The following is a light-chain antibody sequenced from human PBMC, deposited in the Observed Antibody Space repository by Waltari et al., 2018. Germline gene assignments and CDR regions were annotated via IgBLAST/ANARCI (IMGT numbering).Light chain of an antibody. CDR1: SSDVGGYNY. Sequence: QSALTQPASVSGSPGQSITISCTGTSSDVGGYNYVSWYQQHPTRAPKSMIYDVSTQPSGVSNRFSGSKSGNTASLTISGLQAEDEADYYCSSYTSSSTVVFGGGTKLTVL. J-gene: IGLJ2*01. CDR2: DVS. CDR3: SSYTSSSTVV. V-gene: IGLV2-14*03.